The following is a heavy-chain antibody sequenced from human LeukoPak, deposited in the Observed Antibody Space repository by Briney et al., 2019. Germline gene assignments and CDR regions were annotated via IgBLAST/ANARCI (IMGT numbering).Heavy chain of an antibody. D-gene: IGHD2-2*01. CDR3: AGKGSYATRAYDY. V-gene: IGHV3-48*02. J-gene: IGHJ4*02. CDR1: GFPLSCLD. Sequence: GGSLRLSCAASGFPLSCLDISWVRQAPGKGLEWVSFINSGSRTIFYADSVKGRFTISRDNAKNSLYLQMNSLRDEDTAVYYCAGKGSYATRAYDYWGQGTLVTVSS. CDR2: INSGSRTI.